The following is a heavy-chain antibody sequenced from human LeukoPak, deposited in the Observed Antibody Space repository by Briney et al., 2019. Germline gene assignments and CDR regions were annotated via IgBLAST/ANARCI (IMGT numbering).Heavy chain of an antibody. D-gene: IGHD3-22*01. J-gene: IGHJ3*02. CDR1: GYSLTSYW. Sequence: GESLKISCKGSGYSLTSYWIGWVRQMPGKGLEWMGIIYPGDSDTRYSPSFQGQVTISADKSISTAYLRWSSLKASDTAMYYCARFTDYYDSTGGDAFDIWGQGTMVTVSS. CDR3: ARFTDYYDSTGGDAFDI. CDR2: IYPGDSDT. V-gene: IGHV5-51*01.